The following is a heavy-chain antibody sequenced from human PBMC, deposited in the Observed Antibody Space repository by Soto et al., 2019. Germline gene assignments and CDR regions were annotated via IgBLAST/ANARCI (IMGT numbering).Heavy chain of an antibody. Sequence: QVQLVESGGGVVQPGRSLRLSCAASGFTFSSYGMHWVRQAPGKGLEWVAFISYDGSNEYYEDSVKGRFTISSDNXXTTLYLQMNSLRAEDRDVYYCAKRVGYRSSWLLDYWGQGTLVTVSS. CDR1: GFTFSSYG. J-gene: IGHJ4*02. V-gene: IGHV3-30*18. CDR3: AKRVGYRSSWLLDY. D-gene: IGHD6-13*01. CDR2: ISYDGSNE.